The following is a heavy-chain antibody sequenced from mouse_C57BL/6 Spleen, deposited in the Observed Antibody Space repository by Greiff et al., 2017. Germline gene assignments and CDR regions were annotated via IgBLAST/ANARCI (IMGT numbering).Heavy chain of an antibody. Sequence: VQLQQPGAELVKPGASVKMSCKASGYTFTSYWITWVKQRPGQGLEWIGDIYPGSGSTNYNEKFQSKATLTVDTSSSTAYMQLSSLTSEDSAVYYCARCPLYYYGSSYRDYWGQGTTLTVSS. V-gene: IGHV1-55*01. D-gene: IGHD1-1*01. CDR3: ARCPLYYYGSSYRDY. CDR2: IYPGSGST. CDR1: GYTFTSYW. J-gene: IGHJ2*01.